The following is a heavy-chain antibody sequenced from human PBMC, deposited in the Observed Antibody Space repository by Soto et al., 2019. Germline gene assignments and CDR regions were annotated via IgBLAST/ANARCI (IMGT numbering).Heavy chain of an antibody. Sequence: GESLKISCKGSGYSFTSYWIGWVRQMPGKGLEWMGIIYPGDSDTRYSPSFQGQVTISADKSISTAYLQWSSLKASDTAMYYCARKRSGDDLGYYYYGMYVWGQGTTV. CDR3: ARKRSGDDLGYYYYGMYV. J-gene: IGHJ6*02. CDR2: IYPGDSDT. V-gene: IGHV5-51*01. CDR1: GYSFTSYW. D-gene: IGHD5-12*01.